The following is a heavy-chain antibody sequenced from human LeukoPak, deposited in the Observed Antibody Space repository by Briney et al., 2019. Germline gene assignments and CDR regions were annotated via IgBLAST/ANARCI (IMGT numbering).Heavy chain of an antibody. Sequence: GSLRLSCAASGFMFASYAMSWVRQAPGKGPEWVAGISGSDGIVYYADSVKGRFTISRDNSKNTLYLQMNRLRVEDTAIYYCAKEFTGGWPFDSWGQGTLVTVSS. J-gene: IGHJ4*02. CDR3: AKEFTGGWPFDS. V-gene: IGHV3-23*01. D-gene: IGHD6-19*01. CDR2: ISGSDGIV. CDR1: GFMFASYA.